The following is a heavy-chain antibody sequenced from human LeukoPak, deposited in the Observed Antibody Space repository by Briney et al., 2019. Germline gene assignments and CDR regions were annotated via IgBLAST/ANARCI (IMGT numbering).Heavy chain of an antibody. CDR1: GYTFTGYY. J-gene: IGHJ4*02. CDR2: INPNSGGT. Sequence: ASVKLSCKASGYTFTGYYMHWVRQAPGQGLEWMGWINPNSGGTNYAQKFQGRVTMTRDTSISTAYMELSRLRSDDTAVYYCARVNLEAAASTIFDYWGPGTVVTVSS. V-gene: IGHV1-2*02. CDR3: ARVNLEAAASTIFDY. D-gene: IGHD6-13*01.